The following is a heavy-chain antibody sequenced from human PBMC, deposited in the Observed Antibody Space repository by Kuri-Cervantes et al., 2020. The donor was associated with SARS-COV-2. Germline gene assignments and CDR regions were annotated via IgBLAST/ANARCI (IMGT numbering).Heavy chain of an antibody. CDR3: ARDRARYYDILTGAFDY. CDR2: IRSSGRTI. CDR1: GFTFSDYY. Sequence: GGSLRLSCAASGFTFSDYYMSWIRQAPGKGLEWISYIRSSGRTIYYADSVKGRFSISRDNAKNSLYLQMNSLRAEDTAVYYCARDRARYYDILTGAFDYWGQGTLVTVSS. V-gene: IGHV3-11*04. J-gene: IGHJ4*02. D-gene: IGHD3-9*01.